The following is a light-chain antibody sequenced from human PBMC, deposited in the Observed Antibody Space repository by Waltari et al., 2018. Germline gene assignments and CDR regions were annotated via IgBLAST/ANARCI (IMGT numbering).Light chain of an antibody. CDR2: KAS. CDR3: QQYNTYPRT. CDR1: QSISTW. Sequence: IQMTQSPSPPSASVGDRGTIICRASQSISTWLAWYQQKPGKAPKLLIYKASTVERGVPSRFSGGGSGTEFTLTISSLQPDDFATYYCQQYNTYPRTFGQGTKVEIK. V-gene: IGKV1-5*03. J-gene: IGKJ1*01.